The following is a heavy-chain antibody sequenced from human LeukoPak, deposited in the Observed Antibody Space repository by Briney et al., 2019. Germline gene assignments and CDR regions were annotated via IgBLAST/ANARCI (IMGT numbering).Heavy chain of an antibody. CDR1: GGSTSSYS. CDR2: ISTSGST. V-gene: IGHV4-4*07. J-gene: IGHJ5*02. CDR3: ARDRAAGMEGRDWCDP. Sequence: SETLSLTCTVSGGSTSSYSCRGIRHPAGKGLERIGRISTSGSTNYNSSRKSRVTMSVDTSKNQFSLKLSSVTSADTAVYYCARDRAAGMEGRDWCDPWGQGTLVTVSS. D-gene: IGHD6-13*01.